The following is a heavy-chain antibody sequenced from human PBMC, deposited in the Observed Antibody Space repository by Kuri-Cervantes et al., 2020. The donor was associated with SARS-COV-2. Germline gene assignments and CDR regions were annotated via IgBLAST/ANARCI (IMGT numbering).Heavy chain of an antibody. CDR3: ASDSASQFLDYFYAMDV. CDR1: GFNVSSTY. V-gene: IGHV3-66*01. J-gene: IGHJ6*02. D-gene: IGHD2/OR15-2a*01. Sequence: LALTCAASGFNVSSTYMSWVRQAPGKGLEWVSIIFSDGITHYADFVEGRFTVSRDISKNTLYLQINSLRGEDTAVYYCASDSASQFLDYFYAMDVWGHGTTVTVSS. CDR2: IFSDGIT.